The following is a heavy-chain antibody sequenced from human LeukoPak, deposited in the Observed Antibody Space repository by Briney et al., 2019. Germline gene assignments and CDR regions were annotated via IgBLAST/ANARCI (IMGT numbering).Heavy chain of an antibody. CDR3: ASLTVGATGHC. CDR2: INPDGSYT. CDR1: GFTLSNYW. J-gene: IGHJ4*02. V-gene: IGHV3-74*01. D-gene: IGHD1-26*01. Sequence: GGSLRLSCAASGFTLSNYWMSWVRQAPGKGLVWVSRINPDGSYTAYADSVKGRFTISRDNAKDALYLQMNTLGAEDTAVYYCASLTVGATGHCWGQGILVTVSS.